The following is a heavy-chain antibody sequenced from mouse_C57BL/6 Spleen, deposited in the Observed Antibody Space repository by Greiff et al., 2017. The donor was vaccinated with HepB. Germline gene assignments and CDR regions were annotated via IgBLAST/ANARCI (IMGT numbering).Heavy chain of an antibody. Sequence: QVQLQQPGAELVKPGASVKLSCKASGYTLTSYWMHWVKQRPGQGLEWIGEIDPSDSYTNYNQKLKGKSTLTVNKSSSTAYMQLSSLTSEDSAVYYCARGVLRPFDYWGQGTTLTVSS. CDR1: GYTLTSYW. D-gene: IGHD2-4*01. V-gene: IGHV1-69*01. CDR3: ARGVLRPFDY. CDR2: IDPSDSYT. J-gene: IGHJ2*01.